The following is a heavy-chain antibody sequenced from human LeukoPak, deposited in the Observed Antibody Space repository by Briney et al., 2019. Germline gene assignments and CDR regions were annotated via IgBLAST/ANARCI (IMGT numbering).Heavy chain of an antibody. D-gene: IGHD2-2*01. CDR1: GFTFSSYW. V-gene: IGHV3-7*01. J-gene: IGHJ6*03. CDR2: VKQDGSEK. Sequence: RGSLRLSCAASGFTFSSYWMSWVRQAPGKGLEWVANVKQDGSEKYYVDSVKGRFTISRDNAKNSLYLQMNSLRAEDTAVYYCASYLVVVPAYYYYYMDVWGKGTTVTVSS. CDR3: ASYLVVVPAYYYYYMDV.